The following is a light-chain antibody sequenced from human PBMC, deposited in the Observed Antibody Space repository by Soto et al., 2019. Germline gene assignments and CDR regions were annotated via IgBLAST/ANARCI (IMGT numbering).Light chain of an antibody. J-gene: IGKJ4*01. V-gene: IGKV2-28*01. CDR1: QSLLHNNGYNY. CDR2: LGS. Sequence: DTVMTQSPLSLPVTPGEPASISCRSSQSLLHNNGYNYLDWYLQKPGQSPQLLIYLGSNRASGVXDKXSGSGSGTDFTLKISRVEAEDVGVYYCMQALQTPLTFGGGTKVEIK. CDR3: MQALQTPLT.